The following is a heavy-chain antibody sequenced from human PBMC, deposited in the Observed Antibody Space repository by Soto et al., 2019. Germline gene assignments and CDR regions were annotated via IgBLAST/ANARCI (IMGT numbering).Heavy chain of an antibody. CDR1: GFTFSRYA. Sequence: EVQLLESGGGLVQPGGSLRLSCAASGFTFSRYAMSWVLQAQGKGLEWVSAISGSGGSTYYADSVKGRFTISRDNAKNTPYLQMISLRAEDTDVYYCAKFGPRGLRSGPAGTSDFEGGNWFDPWGQGTLVTVSS. CDR2: ISGSGGST. J-gene: IGHJ5*02. D-gene: IGHD2-2*01. V-gene: IGHV3-23*01. CDR3: AKFGPRGLRSGPAGTSDFEGGNWFDP.